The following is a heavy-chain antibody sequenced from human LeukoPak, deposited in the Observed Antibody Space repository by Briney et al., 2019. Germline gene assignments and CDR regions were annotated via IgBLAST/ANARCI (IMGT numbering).Heavy chain of an antibody. CDR1: GYTFTGYY. V-gene: IGHV1-2*02. Sequence: ASVKVSCKASGYTFTGYYMHWVRQAPGQGLEWMGWINPNSGGTNYAQKFQGRVTMTRDTSISTAYMELSRLRSDDTAVYYCARVRYYGDYYFDYWGQGTLVTVSS. D-gene: IGHD4-17*01. CDR2: INPNSGGT. CDR3: ARVRYYGDYYFDY. J-gene: IGHJ4*02.